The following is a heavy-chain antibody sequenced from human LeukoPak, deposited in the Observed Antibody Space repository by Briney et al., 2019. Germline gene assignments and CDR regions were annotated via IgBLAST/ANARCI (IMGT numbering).Heavy chain of an antibody. V-gene: IGHV4-39*01. J-gene: IGHJ4*02. Sequence: SETLSLTCTVSGGSISSSSYYWGWIRQPPGKGLEWIGSIYYSGSTYYNPSLKSRVTISVDTSKNQFSLKLSSVTAADTAVYYCAAKGNGYTGIYVFAHWGQGTLVTVSA. CDR1: GGSISSSSYY. D-gene: IGHD1-26*01. CDR2: IYYSGST. CDR3: AAKGNGYTGIYVFAH.